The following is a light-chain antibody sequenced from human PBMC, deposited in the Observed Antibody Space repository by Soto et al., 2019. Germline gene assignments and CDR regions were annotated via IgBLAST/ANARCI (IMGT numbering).Light chain of an antibody. Sequence: EIVLTQPPATLSLSPGERATLSCRASQSVINYLVWYQQKPGQAPRLLIYDASNRATGIPARFSGSGYGTDFNLTIGSLDPEDFAVYYCQQRSDWPKRTFGGRTKVDIK. J-gene: IGKJ4*01. CDR3: QQRSDWPKRT. CDR1: QSVINY. CDR2: DAS. V-gene: IGKV3-11*01.